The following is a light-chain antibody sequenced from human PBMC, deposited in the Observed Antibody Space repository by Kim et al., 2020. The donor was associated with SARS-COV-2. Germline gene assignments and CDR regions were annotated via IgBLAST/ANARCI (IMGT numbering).Light chain of an antibody. V-gene: IGKV1D-12*01. CDR3: QQADSFPLT. CDR2: AAS. CDR1: RTIGSW. Sequence: DIQMTQSPSSVSASVGDRLTITCRASRTIGSWLAWYQQKPGKAPKLLISAASTLQSGVPSRFSGAISGTDFTLTISSLQPEDVGTYFWQQADSFPLTFGGGTKVDIK. J-gene: IGKJ4*01.